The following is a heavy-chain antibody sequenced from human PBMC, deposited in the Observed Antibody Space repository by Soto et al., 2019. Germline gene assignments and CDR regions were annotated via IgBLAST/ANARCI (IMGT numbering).Heavy chain of an antibody. CDR3: ARDGATNGMDV. V-gene: IGHV4-59*01. CDR1: GGSISSYY. Sequence: SETLSLTCTVSGGSISSYYWSWIRQPPGKGLEFIGYIYYSGSTNYNPSLKSRVTISVDTSKNQFSLKLSSVTAADTAVYYCARDGATNGMDVWGQGTTVTVSS. D-gene: IGHD1-26*01. J-gene: IGHJ6*02. CDR2: IYYSGST.